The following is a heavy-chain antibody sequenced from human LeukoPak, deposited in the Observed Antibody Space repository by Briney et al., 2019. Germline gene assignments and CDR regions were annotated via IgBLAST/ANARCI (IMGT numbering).Heavy chain of an antibody. Sequence: GGSLRLSCAVSGLTFSDSRMIWVRQAPEKRLEWVAVTAGADDVIQYADSVKGRFTISTDNSKNTLYLQMNSLRAEDTAVYYCAREPKWFGELMPTYWGQGTLVTVSS. CDR1: GLTFSDSR. CDR3: AREPKWFGELMPTY. D-gene: IGHD3-10*01. V-gene: IGHV3-23*01. CDR2: TAGADDVI. J-gene: IGHJ4*02.